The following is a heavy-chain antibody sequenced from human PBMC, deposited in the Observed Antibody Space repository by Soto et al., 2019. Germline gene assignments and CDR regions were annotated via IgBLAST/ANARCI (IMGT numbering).Heavy chain of an antibody. V-gene: IGHV3-49*03. CDR1: GFTFGDYA. Sequence: GGSLRLSCTASGFTFGDYAMSWFRQAPGKGLEWVGFIRSKAYGGTTEYAASVKGRFTISRDDSKSIAYLQMNSLKTEDTAVYYSHGETYAHDAFDIWGQGTMVTVSS. D-gene: IGHD2-2*01. J-gene: IGHJ3*02. CDR2: IRSKAYGGTT. CDR3: HGETYAHDAFDI.